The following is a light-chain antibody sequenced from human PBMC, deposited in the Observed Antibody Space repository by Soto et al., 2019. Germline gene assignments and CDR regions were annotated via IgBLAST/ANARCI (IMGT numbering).Light chain of an antibody. Sequence: AIRMTQSPSSLSASTGDRVTITCRASQGISSYLAWYQQKPGKAPKLLIYAASTLQSGVPSRFSGSGSGTDFTLTISCLQCEDFATYYCQQYYSYPRTFGQGAKV. CDR1: QGISSY. CDR2: AAS. V-gene: IGKV1-8*01. CDR3: QQYYSYPRT. J-gene: IGKJ1*01.